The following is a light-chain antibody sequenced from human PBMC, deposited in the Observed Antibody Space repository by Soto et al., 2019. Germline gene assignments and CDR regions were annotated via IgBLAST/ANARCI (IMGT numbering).Light chain of an antibody. CDR2: EVS. Sequence: QSALTQPPSASGSPGQSVTISCTGTINDVGGYNYVSWYQQLPGKAPKLMIYEVSKRPSGVPDRFSGSKSGNTASLTVSGLKAEDEADYYCSSYAGSTRLGVFGGGTKGTVL. CDR3: SSYAGSTRLGV. J-gene: IGLJ3*02. V-gene: IGLV2-8*01. CDR1: INDVGGYNY.